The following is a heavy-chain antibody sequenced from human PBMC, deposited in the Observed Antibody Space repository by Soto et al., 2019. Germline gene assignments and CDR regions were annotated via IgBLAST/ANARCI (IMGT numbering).Heavy chain of an antibody. CDR1: TFTFSSYS. CDR2: IGASSSPI. J-gene: IGHJ3*02. Sequence: EVQLVESGGGLVKPGGSLKLSCVDSTFTFSSYSMNWVRQAPGKGLEWVSSIGASSSPIFYADSVKGRFTISRNHAKNLLNLQMNSLRAEDTAVYYCVRGGRCYTRDDVFDIWGQGTMVTVSS. D-gene: IGHD2-2*02. CDR3: VRGGRCYTRDDVFDI. V-gene: IGHV3-21*06.